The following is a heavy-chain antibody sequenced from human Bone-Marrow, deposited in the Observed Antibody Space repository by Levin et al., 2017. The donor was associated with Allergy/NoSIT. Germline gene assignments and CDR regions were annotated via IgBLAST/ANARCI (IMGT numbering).Heavy chain of an antibody. D-gene: IGHD3-16*01. CDR1: GFTFRDYA. V-gene: IGHV3-23*01. J-gene: IGHJ4*02. CDR3: AKIGWVQSTSSGASGQY. CDR2: TSSSGDNT. Sequence: GESLKISCAASGFTFRDYAMSWVRQAPGKGLEWVSATSSSGDNTNYADSVKGRFTVSRDNSKNALYLQMSALGVDDTAVYYGAKIGWVQSTSSGASGQYWGQGTLVTVSS.